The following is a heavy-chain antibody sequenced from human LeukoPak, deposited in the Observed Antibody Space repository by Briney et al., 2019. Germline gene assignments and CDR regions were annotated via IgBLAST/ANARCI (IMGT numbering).Heavy chain of an antibody. CDR2: IYYSGST. CDR1: GGSISYYY. CDR3: ARYYYYDSSGYYLNWFDP. D-gene: IGHD3-22*01. J-gene: IGHJ5*02. V-gene: IGHV4-59*08. Sequence: SETLSLTCTVSGGSISYYYWSWIRQPPGKGLEWIGYIYYSGSTNYNPSLKSRVPISVDTSKNQFSLKLSSVTAADTAVYYCARYYYYDSSGYYLNWFDPWGQGTLVTVSS.